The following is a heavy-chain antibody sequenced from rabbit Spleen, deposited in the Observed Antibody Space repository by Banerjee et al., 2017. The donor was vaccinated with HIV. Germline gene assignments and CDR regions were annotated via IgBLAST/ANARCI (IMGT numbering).Heavy chain of an antibody. Sequence: QSLEESGGDLVKPGASLTLTCTASGFSFNTYYDMCWVRQAPGKGLEWIGCINTASDMSYYASWAKGRFTISKSSSTMVTLQMTSLTAADTATYFCARNLHLSDNVWGQGTLVTVS. CDR3: ARNLHLSDNV. CDR2: INTASDMS. V-gene: IGHV1S40*01. J-gene: IGHJ4*01. D-gene: IGHD1-1*01. CDR1: GFSFNTYYD.